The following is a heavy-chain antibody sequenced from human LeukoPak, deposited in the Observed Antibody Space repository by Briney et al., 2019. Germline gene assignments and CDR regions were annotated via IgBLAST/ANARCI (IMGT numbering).Heavy chain of an antibody. CDR1: GFTFSSHA. CDR3: ARHVWGGYFKQEYNFDY. Sequence: GGSLRLSCAASGFTFSSHAVSWVRQAPGKGLEWVSAISGTGSITHYSDSVIGRFTISRDNSRDTLHLQMDSLRAEDTAVYYCARHVWGGYFKQEYNFDYWGQGTLVTVSS. J-gene: IGHJ4*02. V-gene: IGHV3-23*01. D-gene: IGHD3-3*01. CDR2: ISGTGSIT.